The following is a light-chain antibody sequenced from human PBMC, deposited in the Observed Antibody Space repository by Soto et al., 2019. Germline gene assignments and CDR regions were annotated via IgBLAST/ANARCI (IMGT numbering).Light chain of an antibody. Sequence: DIQMTQSPSSLSASIGDRVTISCRASQGISNSLAWYQQKAGEVPKLLIYAASTSHSGVPSRFRGSGSGTEFTLTISSLQPEDVATYYCQNYKSAPRTFGQGTKVEIK. CDR2: AAS. CDR3: QNYKSAPRT. CDR1: QGISNS. J-gene: IGKJ1*01. V-gene: IGKV1-27*01.